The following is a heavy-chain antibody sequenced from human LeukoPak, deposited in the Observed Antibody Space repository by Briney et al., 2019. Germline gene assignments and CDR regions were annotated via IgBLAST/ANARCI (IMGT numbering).Heavy chain of an antibody. Sequence: SETLSLTCTVSGGSISSGGYYWSWIRQHPGKGLEWIGYIYYSGSTYYNPSLKRRVTISVDTSKNQFSLKLSSVTAADTAVYYCARLVYDSSGYADYWGQGTLVTVSS. CDR2: IYYSGST. D-gene: IGHD3-22*01. CDR1: GGSISSGGYY. V-gene: IGHV4-31*03. CDR3: ARLVYDSSGYADY. J-gene: IGHJ4*02.